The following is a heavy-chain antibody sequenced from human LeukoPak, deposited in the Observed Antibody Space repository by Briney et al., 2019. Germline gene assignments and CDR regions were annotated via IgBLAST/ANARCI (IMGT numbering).Heavy chain of an antibody. D-gene: IGHD4-17*01. Sequence: SETLSLTCAVSGGSISSSNWWSWVRQPPGKGLEWIGEIYHSGSTNYNPSLKSRVTISVDKSKNQFSLKLSSVTAADTAVCYCARDGLYGDYQFDYWGQGTLVTVSS. CDR2: IYHSGST. J-gene: IGHJ4*02. CDR1: GGSISSSNW. V-gene: IGHV4-4*02. CDR3: ARDGLYGDYQFDY.